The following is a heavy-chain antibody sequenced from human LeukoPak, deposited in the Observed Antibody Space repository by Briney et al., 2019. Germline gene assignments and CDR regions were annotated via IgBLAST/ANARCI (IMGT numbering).Heavy chain of an antibody. D-gene: IGHD3-10*01. CDR3: ARTMVRGVISAYDYGMDV. Sequence: ASVKVSCKASGYTFTSYDINWVRQATGQGLEWMGWMNPNSGNTGYAQKFQGRDTMTRNTSISTAYMELSSLRSEDTAVYYCARTMVRGVISAYDYGMDVWGQGTTVTVSS. J-gene: IGHJ6*02. CDR2: MNPNSGNT. CDR1: GYTFTSYD. V-gene: IGHV1-8*01.